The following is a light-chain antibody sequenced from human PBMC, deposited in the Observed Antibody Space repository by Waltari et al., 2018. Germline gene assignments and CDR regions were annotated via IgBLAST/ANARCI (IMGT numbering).Light chain of an antibody. CDR2: WAS. J-gene: IGKJ4*01. CDR3: QQYYRVPLT. V-gene: IGKV4-1*01. Sequence: DIVMTQSPDSLAVSLGERATINCKSSQGILDGSNNRNSLAWYQQKPGQSPNLLIYWASTRESGVPDRVSGSGFGTDFSLTISSLQAEDVAVYYCQQYYRVPLTFGGGTKIEIK. CDR1: QGILDGSNNRNS.